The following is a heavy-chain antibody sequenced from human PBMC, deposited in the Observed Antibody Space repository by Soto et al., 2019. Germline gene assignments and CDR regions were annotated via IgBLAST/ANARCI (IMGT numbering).Heavy chain of an antibody. Sequence: GAAVKVSCKASGYTFTSYYMHWVRQAPGQGLEWMGIINPSGGSTSYAQKFQGRVTMTRDTSTSTVYMELSSLRSEDTAVYYCARGASHCSGGSCPKEHWFDPWGQGTLVTVPS. CDR1: GYTFTSYY. J-gene: IGHJ5*02. V-gene: IGHV1-46*01. D-gene: IGHD2-15*01. CDR3: ARGASHCSGGSCPKEHWFDP. CDR2: INPSGGST.